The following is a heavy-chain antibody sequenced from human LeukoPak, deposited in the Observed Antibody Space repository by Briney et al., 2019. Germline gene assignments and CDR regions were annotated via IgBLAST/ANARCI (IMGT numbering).Heavy chain of an antibody. V-gene: IGHV3-21*01. CDR1: GFTFSSYT. Sequence: GGSLRLSCVASGFTFSSYTMSWVRQAPGKGLEWVSAISSSSSSTSYADSVKGRFTISRDNAKNSLYLQMNSLRAEDTAVYYCARFETIAVAGKDYWGQGTLVTVSS. CDR2: ISSSSSST. D-gene: IGHD6-19*01. CDR3: ARFETIAVAGKDY. J-gene: IGHJ4*02.